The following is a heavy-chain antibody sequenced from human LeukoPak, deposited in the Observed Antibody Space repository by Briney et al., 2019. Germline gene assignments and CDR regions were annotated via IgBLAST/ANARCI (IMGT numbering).Heavy chain of an antibody. D-gene: IGHD2-21*01. CDR3: ARSLIPLGTDV. J-gene: IGHJ6*02. Sequence: GGSLRHSRAPSGFTFSSYEVISVRQAPGEGLEWVSYMSISVTTLHYVDSVKGRFRNSRDKAKKTVYLEMNSLRSEDTAVYYCARSLIPLGTDVWGQGTTVTVSS. CDR1: GFTFSSYE. CDR2: MSISVTTL. V-gene: IGHV3-48*03.